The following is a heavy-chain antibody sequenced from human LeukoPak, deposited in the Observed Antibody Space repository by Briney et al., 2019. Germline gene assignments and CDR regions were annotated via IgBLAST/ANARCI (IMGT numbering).Heavy chain of an antibody. CDR1: GFTFSSYE. J-gene: IGHJ4*02. Sequence: PGGSLRLSCAASGFTFSSYEMNWVRPAPGKGLEWVSHISSSGSSVYYADSVKGRVTLSRDNAKNSVYLQMSSLRAEDTAVYYCARDLNYGGPSFDYWGQGTLVTVSS. V-gene: IGHV3-48*03. D-gene: IGHD4-23*01. CDR3: ARDLNYGGPSFDY. CDR2: ISSSGSSV.